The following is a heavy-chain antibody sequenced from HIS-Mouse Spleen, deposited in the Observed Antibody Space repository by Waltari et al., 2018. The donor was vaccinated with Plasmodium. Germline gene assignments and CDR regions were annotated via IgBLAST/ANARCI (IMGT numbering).Heavy chain of an antibody. V-gene: IGHV4-31*03. Sequence: QVQLQESGPGPVKPPQTLSLTCTVSGGSISRGGYYWSWIRQHPGKGLEWIGYIYYSGSTYYNPSLKSRVTISVDTSKNQFSLKLSSVTAADTAVYYCARDVANWGFGWFDPWGQGTLVTVSS. J-gene: IGHJ5*02. CDR2: IYYSGST. CDR1: GGSISRGGYY. D-gene: IGHD7-27*01. CDR3: ARDVANWGFGWFDP.